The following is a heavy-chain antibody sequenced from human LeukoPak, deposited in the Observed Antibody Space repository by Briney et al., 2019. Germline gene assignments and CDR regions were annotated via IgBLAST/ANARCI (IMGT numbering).Heavy chain of an antibody. CDR3: AADGGGLSSVVTPRSSPFDY. Sequence: ASVKVSCKVSGYTLNELSMHWVRQAPGKGLEWMGGFDPADGETVYAHRFQGRLTMTEATSTNTGYMELTSLRSEDTAVYYCAADGGGLSSVVTPRSSPFDYWGQGTLVTVSS. D-gene: IGHD4-23*01. CDR1: GYTLNELS. J-gene: IGHJ4*02. V-gene: IGHV1-24*01. CDR2: FDPADGET.